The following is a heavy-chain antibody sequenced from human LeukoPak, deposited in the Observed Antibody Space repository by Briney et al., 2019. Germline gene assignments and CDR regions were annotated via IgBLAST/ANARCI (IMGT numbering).Heavy chain of an antibody. CDR3: ASGSGSYRTPYYYMDV. Sequence: PGGSLRLSCAASGFTFSGHWMSWVRQAPGKGLEWVANINQGGSDKYYVDSVKGRFTISRDNANNLLYLQMNSLRAEDTAVYYCASGSGSYRTPYYYMDVWGTGTTVTVSS. CDR2: INQGGSDK. J-gene: IGHJ6*03. V-gene: IGHV3-7*03. D-gene: IGHD3-10*01. CDR1: GFTFSGHW.